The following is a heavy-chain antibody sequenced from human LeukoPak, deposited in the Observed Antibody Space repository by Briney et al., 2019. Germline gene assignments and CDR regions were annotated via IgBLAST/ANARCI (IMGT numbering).Heavy chain of an antibody. V-gene: IGHV3-23*01. CDR2: ISTSVGST. CDR1: GFTFSRYA. J-gene: IGHJ4*02. CDR3: ATYRGDIREADFDY. Sequence: PGGSLRLSCAASGFTFSRYAISWVRQAPGKGLDWVSSISTSVGSTYYADSVKGRFTISRDNSKSTLYLQMSSLRDEDTAVYYCATYRGDIREADFDYWGQGTLVTVSA. D-gene: IGHD1-26*01.